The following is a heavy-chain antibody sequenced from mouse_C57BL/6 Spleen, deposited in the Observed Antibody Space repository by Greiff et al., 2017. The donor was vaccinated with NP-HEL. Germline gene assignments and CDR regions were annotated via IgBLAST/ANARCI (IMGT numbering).Heavy chain of an antibody. V-gene: IGHV1-18*01. CDR3: ARSRGLYYGYDGGFYYFDY. CDR1: GYTFTDYN. CDR2: INPNNGGT. Sequence: VQLQQSGPELVKPGASVKIPCKASGYTFTDYNMDWVKQSHGKSLEWIGDINPNNGGTIYNQKFKGKATLTVDKSSSTAYMELRSLTSEDTAVYYCARSRGLYYGYDGGFYYFDYWGQGTTLTVSS. D-gene: IGHD2-2*01. J-gene: IGHJ2*01.